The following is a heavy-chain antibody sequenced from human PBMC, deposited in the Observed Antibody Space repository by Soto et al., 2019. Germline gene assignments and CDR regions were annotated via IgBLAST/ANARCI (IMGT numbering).Heavy chain of an antibody. CDR3: ARGGRDGDNWRFGLYY. J-gene: IGHJ4*02. CDR1: GGSLSGYY. D-gene: IGHD3-16*01. Sequence: QVQLQQWGAGLLKPSETLSLTCAVFGGSLSGYYWSWIRQTPGKGLEWIGEITHSGTTNYHPSLRCRVTISVDTSENQFSLKLSSVTAADTAVYYCARGGRDGDNWRFGLYYWGQGTLVTVSS. CDR2: ITHSGTT. V-gene: IGHV4-34*02.